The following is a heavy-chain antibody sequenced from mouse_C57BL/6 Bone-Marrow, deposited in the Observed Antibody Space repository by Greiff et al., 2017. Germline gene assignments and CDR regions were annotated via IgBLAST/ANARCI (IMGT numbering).Heavy chain of an antibody. CDR2: INPGSGGT. CDR3: ARGYYYGSSYGAWFAY. Sequence: QVQLQQSGAELVRPGTSVKVSCKASGYAFTNYLIEWVKQRPGQGLEWIGVINPGSGGTNYNEKFKGKATLTADKSSSTAYMQLSSLTSEYSAVYFGARGYYYGSSYGAWFAYWGQGTLVTVSA. J-gene: IGHJ3*01. CDR1: GYAFTNYL. V-gene: IGHV1-54*01. D-gene: IGHD1-1*01.